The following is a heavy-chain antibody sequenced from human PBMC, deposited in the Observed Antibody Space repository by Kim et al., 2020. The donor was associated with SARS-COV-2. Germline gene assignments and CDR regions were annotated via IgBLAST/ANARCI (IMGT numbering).Heavy chain of an antibody. CDR2: T. D-gene: IGHD6-13*01. V-gene: IGHV4-59*01. J-gene: IGHJ4*02. CDR3: ARWYSAGAFDY. Sequence: TNYNPSLKSRVTISVDTSKNQFSLKLSSVTAADTAVYYCARWYSAGAFDYWGQGTLVTVSS.